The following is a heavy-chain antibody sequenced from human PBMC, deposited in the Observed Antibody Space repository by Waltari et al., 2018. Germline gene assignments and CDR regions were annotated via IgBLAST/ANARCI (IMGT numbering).Heavy chain of an antibody. Sequence: QVQLVESGGGVVQPGRSLRLSCAASGFTFSSYAMHWVRPAPGKGLEWVAVISYDGSNKYYADSVKGRFTISRDNSKNTLYLQMNSLRAEDTAVYYCARDLGRYCSSTSCPPRYWGQGTLVTVSS. CDR1: GFTFSSYA. CDR2: ISYDGSNK. CDR3: ARDLGRYCSSTSCPPRY. J-gene: IGHJ4*02. V-gene: IGHV3-30-3*01. D-gene: IGHD2-2*01.